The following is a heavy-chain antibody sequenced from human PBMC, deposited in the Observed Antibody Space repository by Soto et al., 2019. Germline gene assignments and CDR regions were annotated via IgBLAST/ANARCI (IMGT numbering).Heavy chain of an antibody. J-gene: IGHJ4*02. D-gene: IGHD3-22*01. V-gene: IGHV3-21*01. Sequence: PGGSLRLSCAASGFTFSSYSMNWVRQAPGKGLEWVSSISSSSSYISYADSVRGRFTISRDSAKNSLYLQMNSLRAEDTAVYYCARDPPDYYYSSGYYVDYWGQGTLVTVSS. CDR1: GFTFSSYS. CDR2: ISSSSSYI. CDR3: ARDPPDYYYSSGYYVDY.